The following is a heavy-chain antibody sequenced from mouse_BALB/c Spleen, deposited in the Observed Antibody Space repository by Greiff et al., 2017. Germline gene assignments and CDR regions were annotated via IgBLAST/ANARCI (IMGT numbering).Heavy chain of an antibody. CDR1: GFSLTGYG. D-gene: IGHD1-1*01. Sequence: QVQLKQSGPGLVAPSQSLSITCTVSGFSLTGYGVNWVRQPPGKGLEWLGMIWGDGSTDYNSALKSRLSISKDNSKSQVFLKMNSLQTDDTARYYCAREYYGSSYWNFDVWGAGTTVTVSS. CDR3: AREYYGSSYWNFDV. V-gene: IGHV2-6-7*01. CDR2: IWGDGST. J-gene: IGHJ1*01.